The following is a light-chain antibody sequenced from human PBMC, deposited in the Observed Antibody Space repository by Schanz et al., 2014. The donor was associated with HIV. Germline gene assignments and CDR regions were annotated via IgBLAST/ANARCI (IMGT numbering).Light chain of an antibody. J-gene: IGKJ2*01. CDR1: QSVSSN. CDR2: RAS. Sequence: EVVLTQSPATLSVSPGDRATLSCRASQSVSSNLAWYQQKPGQAPRLLIYRASTRATGIQARFSGSGSGTEFTLTISSLQSEDFAVYYCQQYDTWYTCGQGTKLELK. CDR3: QQYDTWYT. V-gene: IGKV3-15*01.